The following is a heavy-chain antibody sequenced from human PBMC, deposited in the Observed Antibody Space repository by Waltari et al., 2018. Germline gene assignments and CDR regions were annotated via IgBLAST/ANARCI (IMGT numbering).Heavy chain of an antibody. Sequence: QVQLQQWGAGLLKPSETLSLTAAVYGGSFFSYYWTWVRQAPGKVLQWIGEISHTGDTYYNASLKSRVTMLIDASKNQFSLKLRSVTAADAAIYYCASRVGGITPLTVWGQGTPVTVSS. CDR3: ASRVGGITPLTV. CDR2: ISHTGDT. J-gene: IGHJ4*02. D-gene: IGHD1-7*01. CDR1: GGSFFSYY. V-gene: IGHV4-34*01.